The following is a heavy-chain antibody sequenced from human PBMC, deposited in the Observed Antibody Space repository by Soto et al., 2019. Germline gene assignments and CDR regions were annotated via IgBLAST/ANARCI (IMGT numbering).Heavy chain of an antibody. CDR3: AKALRYFDWLLRPWNSMDV. D-gene: IGHD3-9*01. V-gene: IGHV3-23*01. CDR2: ISGSGDST. J-gene: IGHJ6*02. CDR1: GFTSSNYA. Sequence: PGGSLRLSCAASGFTSSNYAMSWVRQAPGKGLEWVSTISGSGDSTYYADSVKGRFTISRDNSRNTLCLQMNSLRAEDTAVYYCAKALRYFDWLLRPWNSMDVWGQGTTVTVS.